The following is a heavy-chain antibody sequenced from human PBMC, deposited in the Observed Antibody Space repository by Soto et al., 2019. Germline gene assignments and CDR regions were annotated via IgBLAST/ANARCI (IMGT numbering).Heavy chain of an antibody. CDR2: ISNSSYYI. CDR1: GFTFSNYN. J-gene: IGHJ4*02. D-gene: IGHD3-10*01. Sequence: EVQLVESGGGLVKPGGSLRLSCAASGFTFSNYNMNWVRQAPGKGLEWVSDISNSSYYIYYADSVNDRFTISRDNAKNSLYLQMNSLRAEDTAVYYCARDGVIFSGAFNVWGQGTLVTVSS. CDR3: ARDGVIFSGAFNV. V-gene: IGHV3-21*05.